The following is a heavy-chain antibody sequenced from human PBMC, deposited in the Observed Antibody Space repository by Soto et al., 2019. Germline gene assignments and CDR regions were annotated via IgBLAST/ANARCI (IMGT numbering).Heavy chain of an antibody. J-gene: IGHJ6*02. CDR3: AGGRIVVAGSSAYYSMDV. CDR2: IIPVFGII. V-gene: IGHV1-69*13. Sequence: SVKVSCKASGGNPSNSAISWVRQAPGQGLEWMGGIIPVFGIISHAQNFQGRVTITADESTSTAYMELSGLRSEDTAVYFCAGGRIVVAGSSAYYSMDVWGQGTTVTVSS. CDR1: GGNPSNSA. D-gene: IGHD6-19*01.